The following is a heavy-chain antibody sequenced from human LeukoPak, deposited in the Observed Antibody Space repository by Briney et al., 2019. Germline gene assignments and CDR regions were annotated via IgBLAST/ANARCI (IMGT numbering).Heavy chain of an antibody. CDR3: ARSRDGYNVFDY. J-gene: IGHJ4*02. D-gene: IGHD5-24*01. CDR2: ITSSSRTT. V-gene: IGHV3-48*02. CDR1: GFSFSTNS. Sequence: GESLRLSCAASGFSFSTNSMNWVRQAPGKGLEWISHITSSSRTTYHADSVKGRFTISRDNAKNSLCLQMNSLRDEDTAVYYCARSRDGYNVFDYWGQGTLVTVSS.